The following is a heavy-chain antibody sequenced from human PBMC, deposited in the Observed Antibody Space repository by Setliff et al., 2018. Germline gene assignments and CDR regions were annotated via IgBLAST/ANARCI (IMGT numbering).Heavy chain of an antibody. V-gene: IGHV1-2*02. D-gene: IGHD3-22*01. CDR1: GYTFTGYY. CDR2: INPNSGGT. Sequence: GASVKVSCKASGYTFTGYYMHWVRQAPGQGLEWMGWINPNSGGTNYAQKFQGRVTMTRDTSISTAYMELSRLRSDDTAVYYCARVVPHYYDSSGTNWFDPWGQGTLVTAPQ. J-gene: IGHJ5*02. CDR3: ARVVPHYYDSSGTNWFDP.